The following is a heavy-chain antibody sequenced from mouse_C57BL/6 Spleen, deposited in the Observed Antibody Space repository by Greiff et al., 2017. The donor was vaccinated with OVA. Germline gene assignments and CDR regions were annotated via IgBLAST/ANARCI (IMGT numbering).Heavy chain of an antibody. CDR3: ARRVTTVYAMDY. J-gene: IGHJ4*01. V-gene: IGHV1-50*01. CDR1: GYTFTSYW. D-gene: IGHD1-1*01. Sequence: QVQLQQPGAELVKPGASVKLSCKASGYTFTSYWMQWVKQRPGQGLEWIGEIDPSDSYTNYNQKFKGKATLTVDTSSSTAYMQLSSLTSEDSAVYYCARRVTTVYAMDYWGQGTSVTVSS. CDR2: IDPSDSYT.